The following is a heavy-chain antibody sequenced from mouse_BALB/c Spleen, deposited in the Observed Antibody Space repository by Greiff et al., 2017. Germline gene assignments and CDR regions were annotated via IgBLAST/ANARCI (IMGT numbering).Heavy chain of an antibody. J-gene: IGHJ1*01. CDR3: ARPFHYDGSSYWYFDV. CDR1: GFTFSSFG. V-gene: IGHV5-17*02. D-gene: IGHD1-1*01. CDR2: ISSGSSTI. Sequence: EVMLVESGGGLVQPGGSRKLSCAASGFTFSSFGMHWVRQAPEKGLEWVAYISSGSSTIYYADTVKGRFTISRDNPKNTLFLQMTSLRSEDTAMYYCARPFHYDGSSYWYFDVWGAGTTVTVSS.